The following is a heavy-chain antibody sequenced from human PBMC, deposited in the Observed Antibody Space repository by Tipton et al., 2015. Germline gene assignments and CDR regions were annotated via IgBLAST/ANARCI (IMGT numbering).Heavy chain of an antibody. J-gene: IGHJ6*02. CDR3: ARVSGGYVGGGWDRPGYHYHYGMDV. D-gene: IGHD6-19*01. V-gene: IGHV4-61*09. CDR1: GASISSGVYY. CDR2: IFTSGST. Sequence: TLSLTCTVSGASISSGVYYWSWIRQPPGKGLEWIGHIFTSGSTNYNSSLKSRVTMSVDTSTNQFSLKLSSVTAADTAVYYCARVSGGYVGGGWDRPGYHYHYGMDVWGQGTTVTVSS.